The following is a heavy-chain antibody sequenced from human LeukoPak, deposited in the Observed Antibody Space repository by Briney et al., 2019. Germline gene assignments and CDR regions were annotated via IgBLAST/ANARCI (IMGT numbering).Heavy chain of an antibody. CDR2: ISYDGSNK. CDR1: GFTFSSYG. V-gene: IGHV3-30*18. Sequence: PGRSLRLSCAASGFTFSSYGMHWVRQAPGKGLEWVAVISYDGSNKYYADSVKGRFTICRDNSKNTLYLQMNSLRAEDTAVYYCAKGIEVVPAATYGWFDPWGQGTLVTVSS. D-gene: IGHD2-2*01. J-gene: IGHJ5*02. CDR3: AKGIEVVPAATYGWFDP.